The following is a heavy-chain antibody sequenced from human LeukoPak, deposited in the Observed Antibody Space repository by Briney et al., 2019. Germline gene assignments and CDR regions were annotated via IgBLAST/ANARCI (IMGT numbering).Heavy chain of an antibody. J-gene: IGHJ4*02. Sequence: ASVKVSCKASGYTFTGYYMHWVRQAPGQGLEWMGRINPNSGGTNYAQMFQGRVTMTRDTSISTAYMELSRLRSDDTAVYYCARVFQGPSKTRYYYDSSGYYYDQNHDFDYWGQGTLVTVSS. D-gene: IGHD3-22*01. CDR3: ARVFQGPSKTRYYYDSSGYYYDQNHDFDY. CDR1: GYTFTGYY. V-gene: IGHV1-2*06. CDR2: INPNSGGT.